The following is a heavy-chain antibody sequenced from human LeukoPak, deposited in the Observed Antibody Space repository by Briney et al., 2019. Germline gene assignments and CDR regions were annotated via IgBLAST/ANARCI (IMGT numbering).Heavy chain of an antibody. J-gene: IGHJ6*03. D-gene: IGHD5-18*01. Sequence: GKEMEWIGSLYHSGRTYYNPSLKSRVTISEDSSKNQISLKMTSVTVADTAVYYCARDEIQLWPGNYYYYMDVWGKGTTVTVSS. CDR3: ARDEIQLWPGNYYYYMDV. V-gene: IGHV4-38-2*02. CDR2: LYHSGRT.